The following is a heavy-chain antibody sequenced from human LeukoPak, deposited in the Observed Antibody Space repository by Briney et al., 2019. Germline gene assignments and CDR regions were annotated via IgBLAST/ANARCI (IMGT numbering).Heavy chain of an antibody. CDR1: GLTVRSSY. V-gene: IGHV3-53*01. Sequence: GGSLRLSCAASGLTVRSSYMSWVRQAPGKGLEWVSVFYSGGKTYYTDSVKGRFTISRDNSKNTLYLQMNSLRAEDTAVYYCARDSSERELLLYYFDYWGQGTLVTVSS. D-gene: IGHD1-26*01. CDR3: ARDSSERELLLYYFDY. CDR2: FYSGGKT. J-gene: IGHJ4*02.